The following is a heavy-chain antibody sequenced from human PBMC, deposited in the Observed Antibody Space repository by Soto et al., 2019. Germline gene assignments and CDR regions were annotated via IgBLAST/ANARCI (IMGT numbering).Heavy chain of an antibody. D-gene: IGHD6-6*01. CDR2: IYYSGST. Sequence: QVQLQGSGPGLVKPSQTLSLTGTVSGGSISSVGYYWSWIRQHPGKGLEWIGYIYYSGSTYYNPSLKSRVTISVDTSKNQFSLKLSSVTAADTAVYYCAGAARTSYGMDVWGQGTTVTVSS. J-gene: IGHJ6*02. CDR1: GGSISSVGYY. V-gene: IGHV4-31*03. CDR3: AGAARTSYGMDV.